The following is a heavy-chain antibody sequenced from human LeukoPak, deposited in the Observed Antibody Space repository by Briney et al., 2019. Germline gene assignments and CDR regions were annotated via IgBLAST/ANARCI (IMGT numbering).Heavy chain of an antibody. CDR1: GGSIRSGGYS. CDR2: IYYSVSA. V-gene: IGHV4-30-4*07. D-gene: IGHD5-18*01. J-gene: IGHJ4*02. CDR3: VKFKRRPRTYSYDYEF. Sequence: SETLSLTCAVSGGSIRSGGYSWSWIRQPPGKGLEWIGSIYYSVSAYYNPSLKSRVTISIDPSKNQFSLKLSSVTAADTAVFYCVKFKRRPRTYSYDYEFWGQGTLVTVSP.